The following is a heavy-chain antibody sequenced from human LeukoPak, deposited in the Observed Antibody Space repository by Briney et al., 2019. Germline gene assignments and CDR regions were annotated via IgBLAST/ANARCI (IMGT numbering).Heavy chain of an antibody. J-gene: IGHJ6*03. Sequence: GGSLRLSCAASGFTFSSYSMNWVRQAPGKGLEWVAFIRYDGSNKYYADSVKGRFTISRDNSKNTLYLQMNSLRAEDTAVYYCAKVGWLWDYYYYMDVWGKGTTVTVSS. D-gene: IGHD3-22*01. CDR1: GFTFSSYS. CDR3: AKVGWLWDYYYYMDV. V-gene: IGHV3-30*02. CDR2: IRYDGSNK.